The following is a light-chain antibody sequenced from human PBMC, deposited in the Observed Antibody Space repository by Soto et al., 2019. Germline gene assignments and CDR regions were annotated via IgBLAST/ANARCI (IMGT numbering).Light chain of an antibody. Sequence: EIVLTQSPGTLSLSPGEGATLSCRDSQSISTTYLAWYQQKPGQAPRLLIYGASSRATGIPDRFSGSGSETDFTLTISRLEPEDFAVYYCQHYGSSSWTFGQGTKVEIK. J-gene: IGKJ1*01. CDR3: QHYGSSSWT. CDR2: GAS. CDR1: QSISTTY. V-gene: IGKV3-20*01.